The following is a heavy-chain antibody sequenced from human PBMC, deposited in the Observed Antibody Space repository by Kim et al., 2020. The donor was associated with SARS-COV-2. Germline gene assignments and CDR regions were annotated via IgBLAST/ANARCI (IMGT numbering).Heavy chain of an antibody. CDR1: GGTFSSYA. V-gene: IGHV1-69*13. CDR3: AREASIAAGREFDY. J-gene: IGHJ4*02. D-gene: IGHD6-6*01. Sequence: SVKVSCKASGGTFSSYAISWVRQAPGQGLEWMGGIIPIFGTANYAQKFQGRVTITADESTSTAYMELSSLRSEDTAVYYCAREASIAAGREFDYWGQGTLVTVSS. CDR2: IIPIFGTA.